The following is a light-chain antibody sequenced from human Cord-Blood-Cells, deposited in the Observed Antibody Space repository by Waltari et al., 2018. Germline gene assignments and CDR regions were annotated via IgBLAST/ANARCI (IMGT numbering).Light chain of an antibody. CDR2: DAS. CDR3: QQRSNWWT. J-gene: IGKJ1*01. CDR1: QSVSSY. V-gene: IGKV3-11*01. Sequence: EIVLTQSQATLSLSPGERATLSCRASQSVSSYLAWYQQKPGQAPRLLIYDASNRATGIPARFSGSWSGTDFTLTISSLEPEDFAVYYCQQRSNWWTFGQGTKVEIK.